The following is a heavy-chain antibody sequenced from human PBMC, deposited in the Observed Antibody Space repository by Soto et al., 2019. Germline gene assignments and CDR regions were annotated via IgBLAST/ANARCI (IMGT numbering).Heavy chain of an antibody. CDR2: ITWNSRVL. Sequence: GRSLRLSCVGTGLNFDDFAMHWVRQAPGKGLEWVSGITWNSRVLAYADSVKGRFTISRDNARNSLYLQMDSLRDEDTALYYCAKGRYDFWSPYYFDSWGQGTLVTASS. J-gene: IGHJ4*02. CDR3: AKGRYDFWSPYYFDS. V-gene: IGHV3-9*01. CDR1: GLNFDDFA. D-gene: IGHD3-3*01.